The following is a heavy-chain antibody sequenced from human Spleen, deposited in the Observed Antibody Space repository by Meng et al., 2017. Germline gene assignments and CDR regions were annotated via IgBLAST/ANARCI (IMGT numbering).Heavy chain of an antibody. D-gene: IGHD2-21*01. J-gene: IGHJ4*02. CDR1: GFTFSDYA. V-gene: IGHV3-23*01. CDR2: ISSRGGGWT. Sequence: GESLKISCAASGFTFSDYAMSWVRQAPGKGLEWVSSISSRGGGWTYYTDSVKGRFTISRDNSKNTFYLQMISLRAEDTAEYYCANDAGCIPGTMFGYWGQGTLVTVSS. CDR3: ANDAGCIPGTMFGY.